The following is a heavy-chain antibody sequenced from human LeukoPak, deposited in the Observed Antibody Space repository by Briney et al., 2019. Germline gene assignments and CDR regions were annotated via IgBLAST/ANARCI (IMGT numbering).Heavy chain of an antibody. D-gene: IGHD6-13*01. J-gene: IGHJ6*03. Sequence: PSETLSLTCTVSGGSISSSSYYWGWIRQPPGKGLEWIGSIYYSGSTYYNPSLKSRVTISVDTSKNQFSLKLSSVTAADTAVYYCARGTYSSSWYAYYYYMDVWGKGTTVTVSS. CDR3: ARGTYSSSWYAYYYYMDV. V-gene: IGHV4-39*07. CDR2: IYYSGST. CDR1: GGSISSSSYY.